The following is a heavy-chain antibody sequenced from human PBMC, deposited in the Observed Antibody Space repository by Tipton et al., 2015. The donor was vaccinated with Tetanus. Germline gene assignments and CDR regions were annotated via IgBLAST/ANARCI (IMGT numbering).Heavy chain of an antibody. Sequence: QSGPEVQKPGASVKVSCKAFGYAFNSYDLNWVRQATGQGLEWLGYMDPNTGHAGYAQKFQGRVTMTRNISITTAYMELKNPRSDDTAVYYCARGNRGSSWYFWGQGTLASVSS. D-gene: IGHD6-13*01. CDR3: ARGNRGSSWYF. V-gene: IGHV1-8*01. J-gene: IGHJ4*02. CDR2: MDPNTGHA. CDR1: GYAFNSYD.